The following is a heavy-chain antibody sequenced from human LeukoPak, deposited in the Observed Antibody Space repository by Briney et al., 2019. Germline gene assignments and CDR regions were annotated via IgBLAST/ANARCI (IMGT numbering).Heavy chain of an antibody. CDR1: GYTFTSYY. D-gene: IGHD6-19*01. CDR2: INPSGGST. V-gene: IGHV1-46*01. J-gene: IGHJ5*02. CDR3: ARGGVIAVAGTGWFDP. Sequence: ASVTVSCKASGYTFTSYYMHWVRQAPGQGLEWMGIINPSGGSTSYAQKFQGRVTMTRDTSTSTVYMELSSLRSEDTAVYYCARGGVIAVAGTGWFDPWGQGTLVTVSS.